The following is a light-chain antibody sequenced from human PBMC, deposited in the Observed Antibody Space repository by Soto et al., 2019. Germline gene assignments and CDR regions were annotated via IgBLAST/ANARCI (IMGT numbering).Light chain of an antibody. CDR3: QQRSNLWT. CDR2: DAS. J-gene: IGKJ1*01. Sequence: EIVFTQSPSTLSLSPGERATLPCRASQSVSSYLAWYQQKPGQAPRLLIYDASNRATGIPARFSGSGSGTDFTLTISSLEPEDFAVYYCQQRSNLWTFGQGTKVDIK. CDR1: QSVSSY. V-gene: IGKV3-11*01.